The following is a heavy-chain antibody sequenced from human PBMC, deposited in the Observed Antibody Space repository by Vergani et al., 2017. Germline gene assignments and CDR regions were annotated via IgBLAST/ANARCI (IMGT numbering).Heavy chain of an antibody. CDR3: ARGRYSSGWFNWFDP. CDR2: IYYSGST. J-gene: IGHJ5*02. D-gene: IGHD6-19*01. V-gene: IGHV4-39*07. CDR1: GGSISSSSYY. Sequence: QLQLPESGPGLVKPSETLSLTCTVSGGSISSSSYYWGWIRQPPGKGLEWIGSIYYSGSTYYNPSLKSRVTISVDTSKNQFSLKLSSVTAADTAVYYCARGRYSSGWFNWFDPWGQGTLVTVSS.